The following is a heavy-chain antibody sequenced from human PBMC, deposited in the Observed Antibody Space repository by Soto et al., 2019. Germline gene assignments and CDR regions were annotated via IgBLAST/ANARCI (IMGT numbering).Heavy chain of an antibody. CDR2: IRSKANSYAT. V-gene: IGHV3-73*01. CDR1: GFTFSGSA. CDR3: RSWDCGGDCFDY. D-gene: IGHD2-21*01. Sequence: EVQLVESGGGLVQPGGSLKLSCAASGFTFSGSAMHWVRQASGKGLEWVGRIRSKANSYATAYAASVKGRFTISRDDSKNTAYLQMNSLKTEDTAVYYCRSWDCGGDCFDYWGQGTLVTVSS. J-gene: IGHJ4*02.